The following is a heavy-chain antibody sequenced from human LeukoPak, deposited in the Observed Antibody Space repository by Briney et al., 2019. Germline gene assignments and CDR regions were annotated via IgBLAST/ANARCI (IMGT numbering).Heavy chain of an antibody. CDR1: GFTFSNFA. J-gene: IGHJ3*01. Sequence: GGSLRLSCAASGFTFSNFAMTWVRQAPGKGLEWVSGIRGGAGDTYYADSVKGRFTISRDTSKNTLYLQMNSLRAEDTAVYYCAKDGSGTYPDAFDVWGQGTMVTVSS. CDR2: IRGGAGDT. D-gene: IGHD1-26*01. CDR3: AKDGSGTYPDAFDV. V-gene: IGHV3-23*01.